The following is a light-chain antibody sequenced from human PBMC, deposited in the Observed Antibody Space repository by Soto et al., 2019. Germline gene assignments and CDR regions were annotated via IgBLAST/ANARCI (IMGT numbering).Light chain of an antibody. J-gene: IGKJ4*01. CDR1: QSVGTY. CDR3: QQRVNWLT. Sequence: IVLTNSPAIFSFSPGERATLSCRASQSVGTYLDWYQQKRGQAPRLLIYDASNRATGIPARFSGSGSGTDFTLTISSLEPEDFAVYYCQQRVNWLTFGGGTKVDIK. V-gene: IGKV3-11*01. CDR2: DAS.